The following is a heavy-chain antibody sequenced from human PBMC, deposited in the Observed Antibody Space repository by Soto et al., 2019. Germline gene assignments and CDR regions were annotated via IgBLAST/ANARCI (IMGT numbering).Heavy chain of an antibody. V-gene: IGHV5-51*01. D-gene: IGHD3-10*01. J-gene: IGHJ6*02. CDR2: IYPGDSDT. CDR3: ARGGQGMVRGVMASYYYYGMDV. Sequence: GESLKISCKGSGYSFTSYWIGWVRQMPGKGLERIGFIYPGDSDTSYSLSFHGQVTISADKSISSAYLQWSSLKASDTAMYYCARGGQGMVRGVMASYYYYGMDVWGQGTTVTVSS. CDR1: GYSFTSYW.